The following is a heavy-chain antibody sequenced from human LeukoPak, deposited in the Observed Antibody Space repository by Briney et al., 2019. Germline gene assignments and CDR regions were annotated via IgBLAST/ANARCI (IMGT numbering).Heavy chain of an antibody. J-gene: IGHJ4*02. CDR1: GFTVSSNY. CDR2: IYRDGDT. D-gene: IGHD4-17*01. CDR3: ARGRPGYGDYDY. V-gene: IGHV3-53*01. Sequence: GGSLRLSCAASGFTVSSNYMSWVRQAPGKGLEWVSVIYRDGDTDYADSVKGRFTISRDNSKNTLYLQMNSLRAKDTAVYYCARGRPGYGDYDYWGQGTLVTVSS.